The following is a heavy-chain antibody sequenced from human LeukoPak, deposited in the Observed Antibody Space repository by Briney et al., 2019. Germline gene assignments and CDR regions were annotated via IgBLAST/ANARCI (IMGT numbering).Heavy chain of an antibody. CDR2: ISGSGGST. V-gene: IGHV3-23*01. J-gene: IGHJ4*02. Sequence: GGSLRLSCAASGFTFSSYAMSWVRQAPGKGLEWVSAISGSGGSTYYADSVKGRFTISRDNSKNTLYLQMNSLRAEDTAVYYCAKRDDCSGGSCPFDYWGQGTLVTVSS. D-gene: IGHD2-15*01. CDR3: AKRDDCSGGSCPFDY. CDR1: GFTFSSYA.